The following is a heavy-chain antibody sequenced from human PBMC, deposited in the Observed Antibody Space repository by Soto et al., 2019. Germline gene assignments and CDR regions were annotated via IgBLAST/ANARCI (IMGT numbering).Heavy chain of an antibody. CDR1: GLNLSSTV. J-gene: IGHJ4*01. CDR2: ISGGGRT. V-gene: IGHV3-23*04. D-gene: IGHD3-10*01. CDR3: VPHGMSVREGVVSFAY. Sequence: EVQLVVSGGGLVQPGGSLRLSCVASGLNLSSTVMTWVRQAPGKGLEWVSSISGGGRTFYADSVKGRFTISRDNSKNTLDLKMNSLRGEDTAEYYCVPHGMSVREGVVSFAYWGHGTHVTVSS.